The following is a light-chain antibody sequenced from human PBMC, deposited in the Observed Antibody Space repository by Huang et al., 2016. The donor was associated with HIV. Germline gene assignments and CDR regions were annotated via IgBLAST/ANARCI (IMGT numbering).Light chain of an antibody. CDR3: HQYYNTRYT. J-gene: IGKJ2*01. V-gene: IGKV4-1*01. Sequence: DIVMTQSPDSLAVSLGERATINCKSSQSVLYSSNNKNYLSWYQQKPGQSPNLLISWASTRESCVPDRFSGSGSGTDFTLTISSLQAEDVAVYYCHQYYNTRYTFGQGTKLEIK. CDR2: WAS. CDR1: QSVLYSSNNKNY.